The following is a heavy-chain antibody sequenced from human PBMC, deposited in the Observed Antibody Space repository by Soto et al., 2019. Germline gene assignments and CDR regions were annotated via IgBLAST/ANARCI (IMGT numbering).Heavy chain of an antibody. D-gene: IGHD4-17*01. CDR2: ISSDGSST. CDR1: GFTLSSYW. J-gene: IGHJ3*02. Sequence: GGSLRLSCAASGFTLSSYWIHWVRQAPGKGLVWVSHISSDGSSTYYADSVKGRFTISRDNAKNTLYLQMNSLRAEDTAVYYCARRPHGLDIWGQGTMVTVSS. CDR3: ARRPHGLDI. V-gene: IGHV3-74*01.